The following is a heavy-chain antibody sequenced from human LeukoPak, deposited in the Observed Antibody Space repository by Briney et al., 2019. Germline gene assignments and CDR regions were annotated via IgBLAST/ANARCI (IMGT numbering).Heavy chain of an antibody. CDR2: MNLNSGHT. D-gene: IGHD5-12*01. J-gene: IGHJ4*02. CDR3: ARNIVATTNYDY. Sequence: AASVKVSCKASGYTLSSYDINWVRQATGQGLEWMGWMNLNSGHTGFAQKFQGRVTLTWDTSISTAYTELSSLTSEDTAVYYCARNIVATTNYDYWGQGTLVTISS. CDR1: GYTLSSYD. V-gene: IGHV1-8*01.